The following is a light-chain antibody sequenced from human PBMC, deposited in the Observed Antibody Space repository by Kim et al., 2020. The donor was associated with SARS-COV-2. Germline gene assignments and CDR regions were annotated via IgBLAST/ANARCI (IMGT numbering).Light chain of an antibody. J-gene: IGKJ1*01. CDR3: QHYGVSPAWT. CDR1: QSVTSSN. V-gene: IGKV3-20*01. Sequence: TGERATHSDRASQSVTSSNLAWYEQKTCEAPSLRSYGGTSRASGIPDRFSGIGSGTDFTLNISRLEHEEFAVYDCQHYGVSPAWTFGQGTKVDIK. CDR2: GGT.